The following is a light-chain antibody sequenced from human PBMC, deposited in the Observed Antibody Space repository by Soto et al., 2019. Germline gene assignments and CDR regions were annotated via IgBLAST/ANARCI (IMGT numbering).Light chain of an antibody. J-gene: IGLJ1*01. V-gene: IGLV2-14*01. CDR1: SSDVGGYNY. CDR3: SSYTSSSTLGLYV. CDR2: DVS. Sequence: QSVLTQPASVSGSPAQAITISCTGTSSDVGGYNYVSWYQQHPGKAPKLMIYDVSNRPSGVSNRFSGSKSGNTASLTISGLQAEDEADYYCSSYTSSSTLGLYVFGTGTKVTVL.